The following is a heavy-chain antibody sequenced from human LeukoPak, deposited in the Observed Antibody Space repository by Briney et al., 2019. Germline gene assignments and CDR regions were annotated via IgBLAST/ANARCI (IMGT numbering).Heavy chain of an antibody. J-gene: IGHJ4*02. CDR2: ISWNSGSI. CDR3: ARESDSAAYRFDY. CDR1: GVTFDDYA. V-gene: IGHV3-9*01. D-gene: IGHD3-22*01. Sequence: GGSLRLSCAAAGVTFDDYAMLWVRHAPGKGLEWGSGISWNSGSIIYADSVKGRLKITRDNAKNSLYLQMNSLRTEDTGVYSCARESDSAAYRFDYWGQGSLVTVSS.